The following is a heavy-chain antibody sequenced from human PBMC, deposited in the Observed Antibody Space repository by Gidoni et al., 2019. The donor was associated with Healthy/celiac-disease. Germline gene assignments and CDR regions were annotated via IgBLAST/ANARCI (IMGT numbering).Heavy chain of an antibody. J-gene: IGHJ4*02. D-gene: IGHD3-22*01. V-gene: IGHV3-9*01. CDR1: GFTFDDYA. CDR3: AKVGDSSGYAFDY. Sequence: EVQLVESGGGLVQPGRSLRRSCAASGFTFDDYAMHWVRQAPGKGLEWVSGISWNSGSIGYADSVKGRFTISRDNAKNSLYLQMNSLRAEDTALYYCAKVGDSSGYAFDYWGQGTLVTVSS. CDR2: ISWNSGSI.